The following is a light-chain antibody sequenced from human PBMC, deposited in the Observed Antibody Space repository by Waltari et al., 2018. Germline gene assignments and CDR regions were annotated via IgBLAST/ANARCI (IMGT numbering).Light chain of an antibody. Sequence: QSALTQPPSASAPPGQSVTISCTGTSSDVGGSNYVAWYQQHPGKAPKLMLYEVSKRPSGVPDRFSGSKSGNTASLTVSGLQAEDEADYYCSSYAGSNNVVFGGGTKLTVL. CDR3: SSYAGSNNVV. CDR2: EVS. J-gene: IGLJ2*01. CDR1: SSDVGGSNY. V-gene: IGLV2-8*01.